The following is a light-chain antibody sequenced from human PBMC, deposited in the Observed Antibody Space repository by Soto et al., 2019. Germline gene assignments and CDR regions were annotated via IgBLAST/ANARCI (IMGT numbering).Light chain of an antibody. J-gene: IGKJ1*01. CDR3: QQYNNWPLT. V-gene: IGKV3-15*01. CDR1: QSVSSN. CDR2: GAS. Sequence: EIVMTQSPATLPVSPGERATLSCRASQSVSSNLAWYQQKPGQAPRLLIYGASTRATGIPARFSGSGSGTEFNLTISILQSEDFEVYYCQQYNNWPLTFGQGTKVEIK.